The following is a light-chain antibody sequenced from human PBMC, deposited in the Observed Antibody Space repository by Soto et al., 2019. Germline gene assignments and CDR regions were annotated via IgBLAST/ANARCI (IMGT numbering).Light chain of an antibody. CDR3: QQYGSSPG. CDR1: QSVSSSY. CDR2: GAA. Sequence: EIILTRSPGTLTLSPGERATLSCRASQSVSSSYLAWYQQKPGQAPRLLIYGAAIRATGIPDRFSGSGSGTDFTLTISRLEPEDLAVYYCQQYGSSPGFGPGTKVDIK. J-gene: IGKJ3*01. V-gene: IGKV3-20*01.